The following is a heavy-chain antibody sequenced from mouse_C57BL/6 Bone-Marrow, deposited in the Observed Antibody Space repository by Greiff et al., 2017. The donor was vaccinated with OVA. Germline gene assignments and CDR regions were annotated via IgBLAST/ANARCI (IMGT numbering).Heavy chain of an antibody. CDR2: INPSTGGT. V-gene: IGHV1-42*01. Sequence: VQLKQSGPELVKPGASVKISCKASGYSFTGYYMNWVKQSPEKSLEWIGEINPSTGGTTYNQKFKAKATLTVDKSSSTAYMQLKSLTSEDSAVYYCARRIYYGNYPFFDYWGQGTTLTVSS. D-gene: IGHD2-1*01. CDR1: GYSFTGYY. J-gene: IGHJ2*01. CDR3: ARRIYYGNYPFFDY.